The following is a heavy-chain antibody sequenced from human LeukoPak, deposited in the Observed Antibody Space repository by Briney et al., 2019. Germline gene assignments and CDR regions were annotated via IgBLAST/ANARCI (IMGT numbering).Heavy chain of an antibody. CDR2: INHSGST. D-gene: IGHD4-11*01. Sequence: PSETLSLTCAVYGGSFSGYYWSWIRQPPGKGLEWIGEINHSGSTNYNPSLKSRVTISVDTSKNQFSLKLSSVTAADTAVYYCARLYIPGYFDYWGQGTLVTVSS. CDR3: ARLYIPGYFDY. CDR1: GGSFSGYY. J-gene: IGHJ4*02. V-gene: IGHV4-34*01.